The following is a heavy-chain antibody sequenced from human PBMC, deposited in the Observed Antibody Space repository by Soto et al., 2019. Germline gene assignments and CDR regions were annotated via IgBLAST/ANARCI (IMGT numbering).Heavy chain of an antibody. CDR3: ARTLSSSAENWFDP. CDR1: GDSVSSNSAA. CDR2: TYYRSKWYN. D-gene: IGHD6-6*01. J-gene: IGHJ5*02. Sequence: SQTLSLTCAISGDSVSSNSAAWNWIRQSPSRGLEWLGRTYYRSKWYNDYAVSVKRRITINPDTSKSQFSLQLNSVTPVDTAVYFCARTLSSSAENWFDPWGQGTLVTVSS. V-gene: IGHV6-1*01.